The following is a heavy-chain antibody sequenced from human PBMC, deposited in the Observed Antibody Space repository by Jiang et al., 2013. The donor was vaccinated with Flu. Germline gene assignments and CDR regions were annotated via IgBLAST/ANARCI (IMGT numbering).Heavy chain of an antibody. CDR2: INPNSGGT. J-gene: IGHJ3*02. CDR3: VRGSIVGATTLIDAFDI. D-gene: IGHD1-26*01. CDR1: GYTFTDYY. V-gene: IGHV1-2*02. Sequence: SGAEVKKPEASVRVSCKASGYTFTDYYIHWVRQAPGQGLEWMGWINPNSGGTNYAQTFQGRVTMASDTSVGTVYMELARLRSDDTAVYYCVRGSIVGATTLIDAFDIWGQGTMVTVSS.